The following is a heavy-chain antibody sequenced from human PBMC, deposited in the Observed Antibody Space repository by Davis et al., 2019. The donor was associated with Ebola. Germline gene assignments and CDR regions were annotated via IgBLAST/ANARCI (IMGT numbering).Heavy chain of an antibody. CDR1: GGSISGHS. CDR3: ASPVSSGWFYSDY. D-gene: IGHD6-19*01. V-gene: IGHV4-4*09. J-gene: IGHJ4*02. Sequence: MPSETLSLTCIVSGGSISGHSWSWIRQPPGKGLEWIGNIFSSGTTYYNPSLKSRVTISLDTSRNQFSLRLTSVTAADTAVYFCASPVSSGWFYSDYWSQGTLVTVSS. CDR2: IFSSGTT.